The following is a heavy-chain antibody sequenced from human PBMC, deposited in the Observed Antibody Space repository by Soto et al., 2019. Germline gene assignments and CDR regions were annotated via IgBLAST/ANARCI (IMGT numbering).Heavy chain of an antibody. CDR2: ISTTSCTI. CDR1: GFSFSTYN. J-gene: IGHJ4*02. Sequence: EVRLMESGGGLVQPGGSLRLSCAASGFSFSTYNMDWVRQALGKGPECIAYISTTSCTIYYADSVKGRFTISRDNDRNSLYLEMTSLRDEDKAIYYCARDRCYDVTGYSAADSWGQGTLCTGSS. CDR3: ARDRCYDVTGYSAADS. V-gene: IGHV3-48*02. D-gene: IGHD3-16*01.